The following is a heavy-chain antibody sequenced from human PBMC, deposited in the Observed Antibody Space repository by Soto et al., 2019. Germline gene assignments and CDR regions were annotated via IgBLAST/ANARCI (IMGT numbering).Heavy chain of an antibody. V-gene: IGHV4-4*02. CDR3: ARSGGYGYKDY. Sequence: QVQLQESGPGLVKPSGTLSLTCAVSGGSISSSNWWSWVRQPPGKGLEWIGEMYHSGSTNYNPSLKSQVTTPVDKAKTQFSLKLSSVTAADPAVYYCARSGGYGYKDYWGQGTLVHVSS. D-gene: IGHD5-18*01. J-gene: IGHJ4*02. CDR1: GGSISSSNW. CDR2: MYHSGST.